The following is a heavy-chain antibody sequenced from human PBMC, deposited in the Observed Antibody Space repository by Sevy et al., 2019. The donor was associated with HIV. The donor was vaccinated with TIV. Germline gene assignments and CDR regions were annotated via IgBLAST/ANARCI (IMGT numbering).Heavy chain of an antibody. CDR3: ARKYDSSGYFDY. CDR1: GFTFSSYA. J-gene: IGHJ4*02. CDR2: ISGSGGSGVET. Sequence: GGSLRLSCAASGFTFSSYAMNWVRQAPGKGLEWVSGISGSGGSGVETNYVDSLKCRFTITREDSKNSLYLQLNSLRAEDTAIDYCARKYDSSGYFDYWGQGTLVTVSS. D-gene: IGHD3-22*01. V-gene: IGHV3-23*01.